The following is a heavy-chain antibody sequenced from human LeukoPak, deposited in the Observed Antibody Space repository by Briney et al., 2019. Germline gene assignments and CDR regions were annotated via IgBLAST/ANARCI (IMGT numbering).Heavy chain of an antibody. J-gene: IGHJ5*02. CDR1: GGTFSSYA. V-gene: IGHV1-69*10. CDR2: IIPKIAIA. D-gene: IGHD2-2*02. Sequence: SVKVSCKAPGGTFSSYAISWVRQAPGQGLEWMGQIIPKIAIAHYAQKFQGRVTITADESTSTAYLELSSLRSEDTAVYYCARDRPGRYCSNTSCYTASPFDPWGQGTLVIVSS. CDR3: ARDRPGRYCSNTSCYTASPFDP.